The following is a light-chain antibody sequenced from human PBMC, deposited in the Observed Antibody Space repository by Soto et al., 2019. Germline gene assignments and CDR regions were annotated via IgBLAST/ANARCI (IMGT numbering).Light chain of an antibody. CDR2: AAS. V-gene: IGKV1-12*01. J-gene: IGKJ1*01. Sequence: DIQMTKSPSSVSASIGDRVTITCRASQDIGRRLAWFQQKPGKAPKYLIQAASSLPGGVPSTFSGSGSGTDFTLTIKTLHPDDFVTYYCLQVYSFPRTFGQGTKVEIK. CDR1: QDIGRR. CDR3: LQVYSFPRT.